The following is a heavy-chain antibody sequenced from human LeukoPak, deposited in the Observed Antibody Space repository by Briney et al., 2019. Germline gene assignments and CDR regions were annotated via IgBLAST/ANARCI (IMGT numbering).Heavy chain of an antibody. D-gene: IGHD7-27*01. CDR3: ARVTGDRGSDYYYYMDV. V-gene: IGHV4-59*01. CDR1: GGSISSYY. J-gene: IGHJ6*03. CDR2: IYYSGST. Sequence: NPSETLSLTCTVSGGSISSYYWSWIRQPPGKGLEWIGYIYYSGSTNYNPSLKSRVTISVDTSKNQFSLKLSSVTAADTAVYYCARVTGDRGSDYYYYMDVWGKGTTVTVSS.